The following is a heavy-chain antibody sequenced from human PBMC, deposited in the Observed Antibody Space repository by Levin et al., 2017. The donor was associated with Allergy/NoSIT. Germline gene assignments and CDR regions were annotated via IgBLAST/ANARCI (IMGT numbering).Heavy chain of an antibody. J-gene: IGHJ3*02. Sequence: PGGSLRLSCAGXXNIFRHYGLYRVRQAAGKGLEWVTVISYDGSNKNYADSVKGRFTISRDNSKNILYLQMNSLRDDDTAIYYCARGVLPGGAFDIWGQGTTVTVSS. D-gene: IGHD2-2*01. CDR2: ISYDGSNK. CDR1: XNIFRHYG. CDR3: ARGVLPGGAFDI. V-gene: IGHV3-30*03.